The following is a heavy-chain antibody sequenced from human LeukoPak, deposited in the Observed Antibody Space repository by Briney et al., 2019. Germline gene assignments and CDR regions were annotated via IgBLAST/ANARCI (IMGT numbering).Heavy chain of an antibody. Sequence: GGSLRLSCAASGFPFSRYSMNWVRQAPGKGLEWVSGIRGSGVSTYYADSVKGRFTISRDNSKNTLYLQMNSLRAEDTAVYYCAKDGHLYKYYSYYMDVWGKGTTVTVSS. J-gene: IGHJ6*03. CDR3: AKDGHLYKYYSYYMDV. CDR2: IRGSGVST. CDR1: GFPFSRYS. V-gene: IGHV3-23*01. D-gene: IGHD1-14*01.